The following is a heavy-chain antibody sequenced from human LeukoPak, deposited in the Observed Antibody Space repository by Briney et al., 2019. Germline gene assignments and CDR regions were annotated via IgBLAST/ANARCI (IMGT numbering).Heavy chain of an antibody. J-gene: IGHJ6*02. Sequence: GGSLRLSCAASGFTFDDYAMHWVRQAPGKGLEWVSGISWNSGTKGYADSVKGRFTISRDNAKNSLYLQMNSLRGEDAALYYCAVLHYYAMDVWGQGTAVTVSS. CDR2: ISWNSGTK. V-gene: IGHV3-9*01. D-gene: IGHD2-8*01. CDR3: AVLHYYAMDV. CDR1: GFTFDDYA.